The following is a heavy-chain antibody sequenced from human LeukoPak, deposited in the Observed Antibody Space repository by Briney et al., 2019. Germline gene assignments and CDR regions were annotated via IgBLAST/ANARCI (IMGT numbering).Heavy chain of an antibody. V-gene: IGHV3-66*02. CDR1: GFTARDNH. D-gene: IGHD3-22*01. J-gene: IGHJ6*03. CDR2: VYSGGNT. CDR3: AREVIYPDSSGAMDV. Sequence: PGGSLRLSCVASGFTARDNHMNWVRQAPGKGLEWVSAVYSGGNTYYADSVKGRFTLYRDNSNNTLSLQMNSLRAEDTAVYYCAREVIYPDSSGAMDVWGKGTTVTVAS.